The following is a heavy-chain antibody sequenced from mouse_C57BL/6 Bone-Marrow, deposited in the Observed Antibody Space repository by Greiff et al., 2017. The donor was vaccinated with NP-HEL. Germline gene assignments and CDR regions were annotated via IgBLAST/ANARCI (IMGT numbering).Heavy chain of an antibody. D-gene: IGHD2-3*01. CDR3: AIPRIYDGYYFFAY. CDR2: IHPSDSDT. J-gene: IGHJ3*01. CDR1: GYTFTSYW. Sequence: QVQLQQPGAELVKPGASVKVSCKASGYTFTSYWMHWVKQRPGQGLEWIGRIHPSDSDTNYNQKFKGKATLTVDKSSSTAYMQLSSLTSEDSAVYYCAIPRIYDGYYFFAYWGQGTLVTVSA. V-gene: IGHV1-74*01.